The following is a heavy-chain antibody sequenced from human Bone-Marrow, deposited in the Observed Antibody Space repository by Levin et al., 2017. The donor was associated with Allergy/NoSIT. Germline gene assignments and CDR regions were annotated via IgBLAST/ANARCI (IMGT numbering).Heavy chain of an antibody. V-gene: IGHV3-21*01. CDR1: GFTFYNYN. CDR2: ISVTGSYI. J-gene: IGHJ4*02. CDR3: ARDPMTCSGGGCYHFDY. D-gene: IGHD2-15*01. Sequence: NPGESLKISCSASGFTFYNYNMHWVRQTPGKGLEWVSSISVTGSYIYYADSVKGRFTISRANTKNSLSLQMNSLRAEDTAVYYCARDPMTCSGGGCYHFDYWGRGALVTVSS.